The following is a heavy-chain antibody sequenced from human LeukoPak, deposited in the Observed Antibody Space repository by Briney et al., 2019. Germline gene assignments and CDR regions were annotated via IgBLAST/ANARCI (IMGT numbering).Heavy chain of an antibody. J-gene: IGHJ4*02. CDR1: EFTFSSYS. CDR2: ITNSGNSK. D-gene: IGHD3-22*01. Sequence: GGSLRLSCAASEFTFSSYSMNWVRQAPGKGLEWVSYITNSGNSKSYADSVKGRFTISRDNTKSSLYLQMNGLRAEDTAVYYCARTRSSGYVTFDYWGQGILVTVSS. CDR3: ARTRSSGYVTFDY. V-gene: IGHV3-48*01.